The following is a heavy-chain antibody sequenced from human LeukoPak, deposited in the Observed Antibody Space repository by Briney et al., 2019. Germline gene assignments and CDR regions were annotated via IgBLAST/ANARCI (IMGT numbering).Heavy chain of an antibody. Sequence: TETLSLTCTVSGGSISSYYWSWIRQPPGKGLEWIGYIYYNGNTNYIPSLKSRVTISVDTSKNQFSLRLSSVTAADTAVYYCARNGNWNYVDYWGQGTLVTVSS. V-gene: IGHV4-59*08. CDR2: IYYNGNT. J-gene: IGHJ4*02. D-gene: IGHD1-1*01. CDR1: GGSISSYY. CDR3: ARNGNWNYVDY.